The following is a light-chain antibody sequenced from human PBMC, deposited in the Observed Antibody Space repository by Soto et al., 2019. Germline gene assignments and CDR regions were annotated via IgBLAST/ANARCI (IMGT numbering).Light chain of an antibody. Sequence: DVVMTQFPLSLPVTLGQPASISCRSSQSFEYSDGNTYLNWFQQRPGQSPRRLIYKVSNRDSGVPDRISGSGSGTDFTLKISRVVAEDVGVYYCMQATPGQEYTFGQGTKLEIK. V-gene: IGKV2-30*01. J-gene: IGKJ2*01. CDR1: QSFEYSDGNTY. CDR2: KVS. CDR3: MQATPGQEYT.